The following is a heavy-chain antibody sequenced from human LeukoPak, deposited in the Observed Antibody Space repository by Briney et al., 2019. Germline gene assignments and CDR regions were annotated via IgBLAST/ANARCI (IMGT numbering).Heavy chain of an antibody. CDR3: ARRNIMITFGGVIPYYFDY. J-gene: IGHJ4*02. CDR1: GYTFTSYG. Sequence: GASVKVSCKASGYTFTSYGISWVRQAPGQGLEWMGWFSAYNGNTNYAQKLQGRVTMTTDTSTSTAYMELRSLRSDDTAVYYCARRNIMITFGGVIPYYFDYWGQGTLVTVSS. CDR2: FSAYNGNT. D-gene: IGHD3-16*02. V-gene: IGHV1-18*01.